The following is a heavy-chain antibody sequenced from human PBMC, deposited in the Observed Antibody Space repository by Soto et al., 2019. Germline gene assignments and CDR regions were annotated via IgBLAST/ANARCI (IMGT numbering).Heavy chain of an antibody. D-gene: IGHD3-9*01. J-gene: IGHJ4*02. CDR2: ISWNSGSI. V-gene: IGHV3-9*01. Sequence: SGGSLRLSCAASGFTFDDYAMHWVRQAPGKGLEWVSGISWNSGSIGYADSVKGRFTISRDNAKNSLYLQMNSLRAEDTALYYCAKDIGYDILTGYIDHWGQGTLVTVSS. CDR3: AKDIGYDILTGYIDH. CDR1: GFTFDDYA.